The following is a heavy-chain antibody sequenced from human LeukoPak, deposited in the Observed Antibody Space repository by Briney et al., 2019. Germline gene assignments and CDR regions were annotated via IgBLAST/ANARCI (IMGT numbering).Heavy chain of an antibody. J-gene: IGHJ5*02. V-gene: IGHV5-51*01. CDR3: ARHVVNLAVPGAPSWIDP. CDR1: GYSFTNYW. Sequence: GEPLKISCKASGYSFTNYWIVWVRQRPGKGLEYMGFIYPGGSDLRYSPSFQGQVTISVDKSITTAYLQWSSLKASDTAMYYCARHVVNLAVPGAPSWIDPWGQGTQVTVSS. D-gene: IGHD6-19*01. CDR2: IYPGGSDL.